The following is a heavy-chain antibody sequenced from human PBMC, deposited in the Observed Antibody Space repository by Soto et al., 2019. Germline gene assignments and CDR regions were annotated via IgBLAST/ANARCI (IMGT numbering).Heavy chain of an antibody. J-gene: IGHJ4*02. D-gene: IGHD3-22*01. CDR3: ARLHTYYYDSSGYWHFDY. CDR1: GYSFTSYW. V-gene: IGHV5-51*01. Sequence: GESLKISCKGSGYSFTSYWIGWVRQMPGKGLEWMGIIYPGDSDTSYSPSFQGQVTISADKSISTAYLQWSSLKASDTAMYYCARLHTYYYDSSGYWHFDYWGRGTLVTVSS. CDR2: IYPGDSDT.